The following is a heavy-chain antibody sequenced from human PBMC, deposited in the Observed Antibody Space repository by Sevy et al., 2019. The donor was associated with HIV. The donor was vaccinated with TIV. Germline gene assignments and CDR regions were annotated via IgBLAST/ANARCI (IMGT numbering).Heavy chain of an antibody. J-gene: IGHJ6*02. CDR3: AKTTVYFYFYGMDV. D-gene: IGHD1-7*01. V-gene: IGHV1-2*02. Sequence: ASVKVSCKATGYTFTDYYIHLIRQAPGQRLEWMGWINPDTGGTNYAQKFQGRVTMTRDTSISTAYMEFSKLTSDDTAIYYCAKTTVYFYFYGMDVWGQGTTVTVSS. CDR1: GYTFTDYY. CDR2: INPDTGGT.